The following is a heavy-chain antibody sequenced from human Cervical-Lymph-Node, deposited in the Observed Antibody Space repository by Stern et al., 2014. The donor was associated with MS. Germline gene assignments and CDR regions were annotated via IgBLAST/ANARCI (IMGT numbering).Heavy chain of an antibody. CDR3: TRCLNYDSTGYCDAFDV. Sequence: EVQLLESGGGLVQPGGSLRLSCAASGFTFSTYWMGWVRQAPGKGLEWVANMAQDGSEKYYLDSVEGRFTISRDNAKNSLYLQMNSLRPEDTAVYYCTRCLNYDSTGYCDAFDVWGQGTMVTVSS. D-gene: IGHD3-22*01. J-gene: IGHJ3*01. CDR1: GFTFSTYW. V-gene: IGHV3-7*01. CDR2: MAQDGSEK.